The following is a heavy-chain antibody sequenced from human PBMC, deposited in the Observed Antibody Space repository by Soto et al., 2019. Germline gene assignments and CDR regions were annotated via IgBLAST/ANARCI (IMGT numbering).Heavy chain of an antibody. D-gene: IGHD3-22*01. CDR3: ARDYYDSSGYIHYYYGMDV. CDR1: GGSISSYY. CDR2: IYYSGST. J-gene: IGHJ6*02. V-gene: IGHV4-59*01. Sequence: SETLSLTCTVSGGSISSYYWSWIRQPPGKGLEWIGYIYYSGSTNYNPSLKSRVTISVDTSKNQFSLKLSSVTAADTVVYYCARDYYDSSGYIHYYYGMDVWGQGTTVTVSS.